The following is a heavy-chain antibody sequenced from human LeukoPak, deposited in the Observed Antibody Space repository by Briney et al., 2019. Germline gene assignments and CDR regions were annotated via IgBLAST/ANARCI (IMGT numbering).Heavy chain of an antibody. CDR3: ARKGITIFGVVINTDYFDY. CDR2: INPNSGGT. J-gene: IGHJ4*02. V-gene: IGHV1-2*02. Sequence: ASVKVSCKASGYTFTGYYMHWVRQAPGQGLEWMGWINPNSGGTNYAQKLQGRVTMTRDTSISTAYMELSRLRSDDTAVYYCARKGITIFGVVINTDYFDYWGQRTLVTVSS. D-gene: IGHD3-3*01. CDR1: GYTFTGYY.